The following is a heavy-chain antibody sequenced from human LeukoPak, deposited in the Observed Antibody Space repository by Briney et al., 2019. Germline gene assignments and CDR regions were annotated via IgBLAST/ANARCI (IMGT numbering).Heavy chain of an antibody. V-gene: IGHV3-21*01. Sequence: GGSLRLSCAASGFTFSSYSMNWVRQAPGKGLEWVSSISSSSSYIYYGDSMKGRFTISRDNAKNSLYLQMNSLRAEDTAVYYCARDPQFRAFDIWGQGTMVTVSS. CDR1: GFTFSSYS. J-gene: IGHJ3*02. CDR2: ISSSSSYI. CDR3: ARDPQFRAFDI.